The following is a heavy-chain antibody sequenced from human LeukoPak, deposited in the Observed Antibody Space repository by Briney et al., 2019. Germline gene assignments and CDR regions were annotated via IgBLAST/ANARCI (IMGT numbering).Heavy chain of an antibody. CDR2: IYTGGST. V-gene: IGHV4-4*07. J-gene: IGHJ2*01. D-gene: IGHD6-13*01. CDR3: ARHESWGLYSSSSRRWSTWYFDL. Sequence: SETLSLTCTVSGGSINSYYWTWIRQPAGKGLEWIGRIYTGGSTNYNPSLESRVTMSVDTSKNQFSLKLSSVTAADTAVYYCARHESWGLYSSSSRRWSTWYFDLWGRGTLVTVSS. CDR1: GGSINSYY.